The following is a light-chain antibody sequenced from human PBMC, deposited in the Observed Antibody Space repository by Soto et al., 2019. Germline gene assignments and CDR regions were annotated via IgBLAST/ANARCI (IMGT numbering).Light chain of an antibody. J-gene: IGKJ1*01. CDR2: DAS. CDR3: QQYNPYSPWT. V-gene: IGKV1-5*01. Sequence: DIQRTQSPSTLSASLGDIVTITCRASQSIDTWLAWYQQKPKRVPKLLIYDASSLESGVPLRFRGSGSGTEFTLTISSLQPDDFASYYCQQYNPYSPWTFGQGTKVDIK. CDR1: QSIDTW.